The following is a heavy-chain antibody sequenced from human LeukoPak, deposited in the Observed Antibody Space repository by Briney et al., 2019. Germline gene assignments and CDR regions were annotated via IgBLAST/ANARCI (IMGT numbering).Heavy chain of an antibody. CDR3: AKSWELLLDY. Sequence: GGSLRLSCAASGFTFSSYGMHWVRQAPGKGLEWVVVISYDGSNKYYADSVKGRFTISRDNSKNTLYLQMNSLRAEDTAVYYCAKSWELLLDYWGQGTLVTVSS. CDR1: GFTFSSYG. D-gene: IGHD1-26*01. J-gene: IGHJ4*02. CDR2: ISYDGSNK. V-gene: IGHV3-30*18.